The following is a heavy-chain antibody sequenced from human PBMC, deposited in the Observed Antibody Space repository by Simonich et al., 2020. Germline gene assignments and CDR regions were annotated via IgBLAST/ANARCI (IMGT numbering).Heavy chain of an antibody. CDR1: GFTFSSYS. CDR3: ARWIAVAGTGAYGMDV. D-gene: IGHD6-19*01. Sequence: EVQLVESGGGLVKPGGSLRLSCAASGFTFSSYSMNWVRQAPGTGLEWFSSISSSSIYIYYADSVKGRFPISRANAKNALYLQMNSLGAEGTAVYYCARWIAVAGTGAYGMDVWGQGTTVTVSS. CDR2: ISSSSIYI. J-gene: IGHJ6*02. V-gene: IGHV3-21*01.